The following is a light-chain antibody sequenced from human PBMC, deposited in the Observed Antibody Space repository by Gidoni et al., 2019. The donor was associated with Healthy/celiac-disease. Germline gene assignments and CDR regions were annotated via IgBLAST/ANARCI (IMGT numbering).Light chain of an antibody. Sequence: DIQMTQSPSSLSASVGDRVTITCPASQDISNYLNWYQQKPGKAPKLLIYDASNLETGVPSRFSGSGSGTDFTFTISSLQPEDIATYYCQQYDNLITFGPGTKVDIK. CDR2: DAS. CDR3: QQYDNLIT. V-gene: IGKV1-33*01. J-gene: IGKJ3*01. CDR1: QDISNY.